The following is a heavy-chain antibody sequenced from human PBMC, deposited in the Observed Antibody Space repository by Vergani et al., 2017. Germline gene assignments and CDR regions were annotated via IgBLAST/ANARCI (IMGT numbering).Heavy chain of an antibody. CDR1: GGSISSGSYY. V-gene: IGHV4-61*02. Sequence: QVQLQESGPGLVKPSQTLSLTCTVSGGSISSGSYYWSWIRQPAGKGLEWIGRIYTSGSTNYNPSLKSRVTISVDTSKNQFALKLSSVTAADTAVDYCARERGYSGYDWDHYYYMDVWGKGTTVTVSS. CDR3: ARERGYSGYDWDHYYYMDV. J-gene: IGHJ6*03. CDR2: IYTSGST. D-gene: IGHD5-12*01.